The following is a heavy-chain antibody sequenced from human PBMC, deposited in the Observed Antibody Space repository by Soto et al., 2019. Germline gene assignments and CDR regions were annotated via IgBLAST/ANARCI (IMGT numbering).Heavy chain of an antibody. J-gene: IGHJ4*02. CDR2: ISGSGGST. Sequence: EVQLLESGGGLVQPGGSLRLSCAASGFTFSSYAMSWVRQAPGKGLEWVSGISGSGGSTYYADSVTGRFTISRDNSKNPLYLQMNTLRAEDTALYCCATLVVGASLPSRRFRGVDYWGQGPLVTVSS. V-gene: IGHV3-23*01. CDR1: GFTFSSYA. CDR3: ATLVVGASLPSRRFRGVDY. D-gene: IGHD2-21*01.